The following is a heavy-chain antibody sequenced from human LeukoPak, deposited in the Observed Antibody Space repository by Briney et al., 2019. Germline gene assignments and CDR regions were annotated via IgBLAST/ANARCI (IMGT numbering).Heavy chain of an antibody. CDR3: ARESHLTVAAAEVIDDAFDI. J-gene: IGHJ3*02. CDR1: GYTFTSYG. V-gene: IGHV1-18*01. CDR2: ISAYNGNT. D-gene: IGHD6-13*01. Sequence: ASVKVSCKASGYTFTSYGISWVRQAPGQWLEWMGWISAYNGNTNYAQKLQGRVTMTTDTSTSTAYMELRSLRSDDTAVYYCARESHLTVAAAEVIDDAFDIWGQGTMVTVSS.